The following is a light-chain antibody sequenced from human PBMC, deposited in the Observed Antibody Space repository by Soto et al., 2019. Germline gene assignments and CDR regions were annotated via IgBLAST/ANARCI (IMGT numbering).Light chain of an antibody. CDR1: SSDVGGYNY. Sequence: QSVLTQPASVSGSPGQSITISCTGTSSDVGGYNYVSWYQQHPGKAPKLMIYEVSNRPSGVSNRFSGSKSGNTASLTISGLQAPDEADYYCSSYTSSSIDYVFGTGTKLTVL. J-gene: IGLJ1*01. CDR3: SSYTSSSIDYV. CDR2: EVS. V-gene: IGLV2-14*01.